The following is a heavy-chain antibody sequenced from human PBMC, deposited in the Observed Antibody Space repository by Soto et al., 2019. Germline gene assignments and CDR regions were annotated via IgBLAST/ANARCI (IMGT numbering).Heavy chain of an antibody. D-gene: IGHD3-9*01. Sequence: GGSLRLSCAASGFTFSSYGMHWVRQAPGKGLEWVAVISYDGSNKYYADSVKGRFTISRDNSKNTLYLQMNSLRAEDTAVYYCAKDPLYYDILTGPDYWGQGTLVTVSS. CDR3: AKDPLYYDILTGPDY. CDR2: ISYDGSNK. CDR1: GFTFSSYG. V-gene: IGHV3-30*18. J-gene: IGHJ4*02.